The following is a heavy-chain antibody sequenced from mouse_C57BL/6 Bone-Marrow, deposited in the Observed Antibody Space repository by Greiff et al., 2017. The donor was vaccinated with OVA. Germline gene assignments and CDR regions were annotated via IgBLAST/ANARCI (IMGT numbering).Heavy chain of an antibody. J-gene: IGHJ4*01. D-gene: IGHD2-1*01. V-gene: IGHV1-63*01. CDR3: AIVYYGNFFYAMDY. CDR2: IYPGGGYT. CDR1: GYTFTNYW. Sequence: QVQLKESGAELVRPGTSVKMSCKASGYTFTNYWIGWAKQRPGHGLEWIGDIYPGGGYTNYNEKFKGKATLTADKSSSTAYMQFSSLTSEDSAIYYCAIVYYGNFFYAMDYWGQGTSVTVSS.